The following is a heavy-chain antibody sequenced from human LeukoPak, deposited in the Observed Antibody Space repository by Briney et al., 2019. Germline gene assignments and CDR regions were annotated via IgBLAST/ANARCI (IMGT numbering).Heavy chain of an antibody. CDR1: GFTFSSYE. J-gene: IGHJ4*02. CDR3: ARNYYGSGGSDY. V-gene: IGHV3-48*03. Sequence: GGSLRLSCAASGFTFSSYEMNWVRQAPGKGLEWVSYISSSGTTIYYADSVKGRFTISRDNAKNSLFLQMNSLRVEDTAVYYCARNYYGSGGSDYWGQGTLVTVSS. D-gene: IGHD3-10*01. CDR2: ISSSGTTI.